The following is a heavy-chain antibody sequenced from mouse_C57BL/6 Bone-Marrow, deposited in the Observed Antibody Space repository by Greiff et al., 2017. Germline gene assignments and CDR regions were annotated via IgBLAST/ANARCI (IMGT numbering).Heavy chain of an antibody. CDR3: ARLVYGSRFAY. V-gene: IGHV5-6*01. CDR1: GFTFSSYG. J-gene: IGHJ3*01. CDR2: ISSGGSYT. D-gene: IGHD1-1*01. Sequence: EVKLVESGGDLVKPGGSLKLSCAASGFTFSSYGMSWVRQTPDKRLEWVATISSGGSYTYYPDSVKGRFTISRDKAKNTLYLQMSSLKSEDTAMYYCARLVYGSRFAYWGQGTLVTVSA.